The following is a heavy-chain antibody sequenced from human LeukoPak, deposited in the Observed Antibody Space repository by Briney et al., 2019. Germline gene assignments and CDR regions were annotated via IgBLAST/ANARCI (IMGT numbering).Heavy chain of an antibody. J-gene: IGHJ5*02. CDR1: GYSFTSYW. V-gene: IGHV5-10-1*01. Sequence: GESLKISCQGSGYSFTSYWIIWVRQLPGKGLEWMGRIDPSDSYTNYSPSFQGHVTISADKSINTAYLQWSSLKASDTAMYYCARLVTLVAAWFDPWGQGTLVTVSS. D-gene: IGHD4-11*01. CDR3: ARLVTLVAAWFDP. CDR2: IDPSDSYT.